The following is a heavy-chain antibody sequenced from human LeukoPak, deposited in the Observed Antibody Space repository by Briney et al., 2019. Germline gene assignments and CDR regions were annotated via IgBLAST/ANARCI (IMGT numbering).Heavy chain of an antibody. J-gene: IGHJ4*02. V-gene: IGHV3-72*01. CDR1: GFTFSDHY. Sequence: PGGSLRLSCAASGFTFSDHYIDWLRQAPGKGLEWVGRTRNKANSYTTEYAASVKGRFTISRDDSKNSLYLQMNSLKTEDTAVYYCARVGAGYYYDYWGQGTLVTVSS. D-gene: IGHD1-26*01. CDR3: ARVGAGYYYDY. CDR2: TRNKANSYTT.